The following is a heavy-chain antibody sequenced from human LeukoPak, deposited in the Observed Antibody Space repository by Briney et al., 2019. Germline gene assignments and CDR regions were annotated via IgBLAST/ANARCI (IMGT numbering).Heavy chain of an antibody. J-gene: IGHJ3*02. CDR1: GYSFTSYW. V-gene: IGHV5-51*01. D-gene: IGHD3-22*01. CDR2: IYPGVSDT. CDR3: ASRVANYYYDSSRVGAFDI. Sequence: GESLKISCKGSGYSFTSYWIGWVRQMPGKGLEWMGIIYPGVSDTRYSPSFQGQVTISADKSISTAYLQWSSLKAPDTAMYYCASRVANYYYDSSRVGAFDIWGQGTMVTVSS.